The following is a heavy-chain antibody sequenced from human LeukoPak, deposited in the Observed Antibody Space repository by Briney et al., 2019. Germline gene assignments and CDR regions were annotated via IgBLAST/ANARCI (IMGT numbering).Heavy chain of an antibody. D-gene: IGHD3-10*01. CDR3: AKTGSDY. CDR1: GFNFANHA. CDR2: ISGGGDIT. Sequence: GGSLRLSCAASGFNFANHAMSWVRQTAGKGLEWVSAISGGGDITYYADSVKGRFTISRDNSKNTLYLQMNSLRAEDTAAYYCAKTGSDYWGQGTLVTVSS. J-gene: IGHJ4*02. V-gene: IGHV3-23*01.